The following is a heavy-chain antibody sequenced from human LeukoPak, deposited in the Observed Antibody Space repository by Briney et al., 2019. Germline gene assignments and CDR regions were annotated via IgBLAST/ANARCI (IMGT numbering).Heavy chain of an antibody. CDR2: IHTSGST. V-gene: IGHV4-4*07. CDR3: ARAWQWLPLDS. D-gene: IGHD6-19*01. CDR1: GGSISSYY. Sequence: SETLSLTCTVSGGSISSYYWSWLRQPAGKGLEWLGRIHTSGSTNYNPSLKSRVITSVDTSQNQCSLKVTAVTAADAAVYYCARAWQWLPLDSWGQGTLVTVSS. J-gene: IGHJ4*02.